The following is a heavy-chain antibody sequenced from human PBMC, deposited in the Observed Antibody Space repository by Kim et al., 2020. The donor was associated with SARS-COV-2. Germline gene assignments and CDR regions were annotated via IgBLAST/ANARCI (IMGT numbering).Heavy chain of an antibody. Sequence: SETLSLTCAVYGGSFSGYYWSWIRQPPGKGLEWIGEINHSGSTNYNPSLKSRVIISVDTSKNQFSLKLSSVTAADTAVYYCARGSEGITMIVVVKPYYYYDMDDWGQGTTVTVSS. CDR3: ARGSEGITMIVVVKPYYYYDMDD. D-gene: IGHD3-22*01. CDR1: GGSFSGYY. CDR2: INHSGST. V-gene: IGHV4-34*01. J-gene: IGHJ6*02.